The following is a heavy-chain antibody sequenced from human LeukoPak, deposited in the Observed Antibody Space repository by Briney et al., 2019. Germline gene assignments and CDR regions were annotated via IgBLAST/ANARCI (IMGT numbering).Heavy chain of an antibody. J-gene: IGHJ4*02. D-gene: IGHD3-3*01. CDR3: ATFTIFGVVIRPFDY. CDR2: FDPEDGET. V-gene: IGHV1-24*01. CDR1: GYTLTELS. Sequence: ASVKVSCKVSGYTLTELSMHWVRQAPGKGLEWMGGFDPEDGETIYAQKFQGRVTMTEDTSTDTAYMELSSLRSEDTAVYYCATFTIFGVVIRPFDYWGREPWSPSPQ.